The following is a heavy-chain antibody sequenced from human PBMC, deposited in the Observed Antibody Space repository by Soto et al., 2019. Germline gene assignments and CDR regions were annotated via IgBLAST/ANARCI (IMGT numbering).Heavy chain of an antibody. J-gene: IGHJ4*02. V-gene: IGHV1-18*03. CDR3: ASRSGQLPYHFDY. CDR2: ISAYKGNT. D-gene: IGHD6-6*01. CDR1: GFTFTNYG. Sequence: ASVKVSCKASGFTFTNYGISWVRQAPGQGLEWMGWISAYKGNTNYAQKFQGRVTMTTDTSTSTAYLELRSLRSDDMAVYFCASRSGQLPYHFDYWGQGTQVTVSS.